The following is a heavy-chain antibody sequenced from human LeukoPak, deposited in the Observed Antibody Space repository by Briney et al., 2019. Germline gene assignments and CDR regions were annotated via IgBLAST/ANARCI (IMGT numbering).Heavy chain of an antibody. CDR2: IQQDGSEK. D-gene: IGHD5-18*01. CDR3: ARCGVTAVSGTNYYYYMDV. V-gene: IGHV3-7*01. J-gene: IGHJ6*03. Sequence: GGSLRLSCAASGFIFSKYWMTWVRQAPGKGLEWVANIQQDGSEKYYVDFVEGRFTISRDNAKNSVYLQMNSLRAEDAAVYYCARCGVTAVSGTNYYYYMDVWGRGTAVTVSS. CDR1: GFIFSKYW.